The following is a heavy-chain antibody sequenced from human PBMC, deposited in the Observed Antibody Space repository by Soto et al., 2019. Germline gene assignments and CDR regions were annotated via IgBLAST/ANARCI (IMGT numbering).Heavy chain of an antibody. V-gene: IGHV1-18*01. D-gene: IGHD6-13*01. J-gene: IGHJ4*02. Sequence: GASVKVSCKASGYTFATYGFSWVRQAPGQGLEWMGWISASNGNTNYAQKLRGRVTMTTDKSTSTAYMELRSLRSDDTALFYCARSGRSWNLREFDYWGQGTLVTVSS. CDR1: GYTFATYG. CDR2: ISASNGNT. CDR3: ARSGRSWNLREFDY.